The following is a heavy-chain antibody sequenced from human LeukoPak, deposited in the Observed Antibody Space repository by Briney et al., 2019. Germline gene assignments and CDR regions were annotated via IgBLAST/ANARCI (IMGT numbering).Heavy chain of an antibody. CDR2: ISSSGSTI. D-gene: IGHD3-22*01. J-gene: IGHJ4*02. V-gene: IGHV3-48*03. Sequence: GGSLRLSCAASGFTFSSYEMNWVRQAPGKGLEWVSYISSSGSTIYYADSVKGRFTIYRDNAKNSLYLQMNSLRAEDTAVYYCARDESDSSGCFDYWGQGTLVTVSS. CDR1: GFTFSSYE. CDR3: ARDESDSSGCFDY.